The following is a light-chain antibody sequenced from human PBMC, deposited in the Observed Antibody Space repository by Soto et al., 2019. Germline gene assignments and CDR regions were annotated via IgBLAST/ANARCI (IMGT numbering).Light chain of an antibody. Sequence: QSVLTQPASVSGSPGQSITISCTGTSSDVGGYNYVSWYQQHPGKAAKLMIYEVSNRPSGVSNRFSGSKSGNTASLTISGLQAENEADYYCSSYTSSSTFYVFATGTKVTVL. CDR3: SSYTSSSTFYV. CDR1: SSDVGGYNY. V-gene: IGLV2-14*01. CDR2: EVS. J-gene: IGLJ1*01.